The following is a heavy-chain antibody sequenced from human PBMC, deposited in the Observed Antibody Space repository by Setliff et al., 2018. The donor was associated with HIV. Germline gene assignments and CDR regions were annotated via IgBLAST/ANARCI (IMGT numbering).Heavy chain of an antibody. V-gene: IGHV4-38-2*01. Sequence: SETLSLTCAVSGYSIRSGYYWGWIRQSPGKGLEWIGSIYYSGSTYYNPSLKSRVTISVDTSKNQFYLRLSSVTAADTAVYYCARHGSNWFDPWGQGTQVTVSS. CDR3: ARHGSNWFDP. CDR1: GYSIRSGYY. D-gene: IGHD3-10*01. J-gene: IGHJ5*02. CDR2: IYYSGST.